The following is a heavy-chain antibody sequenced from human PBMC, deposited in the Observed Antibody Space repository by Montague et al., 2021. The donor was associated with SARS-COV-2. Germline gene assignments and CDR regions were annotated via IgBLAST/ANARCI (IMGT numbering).Heavy chain of an antibody. CDR2: IYYTGST. CDR3: ARGHYYGRKDYYYGVDV. D-gene: IGHD3-10*01. J-gene: IGHJ6*02. CDR1: GGSISSYY. Sequence: SETLSLTCTVSGGSISSYYWTWIRQPPGKGLEWIGYIYYTGSTYYNPSLESRVTISLDTSKNQFSLKLSFVTAADTAVYYCARGHYYGRKDYYYGVDVWGQGTTVTVSS. V-gene: IGHV4-59*13.